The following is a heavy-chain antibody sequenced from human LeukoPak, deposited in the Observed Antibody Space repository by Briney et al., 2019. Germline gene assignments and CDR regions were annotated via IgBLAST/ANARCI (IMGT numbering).Heavy chain of an antibody. CDR2: IYQSRST. J-gene: IGHJ4*02. Sequence: PSETLSLTCTVSGGSISSGGYYWSWIRQPPGKGPEWIGYIYQSRSTYYTPSLESRVTISVDRSKNQFSLRLSSVTAADTAVYYCAKRVAAAGIFDYWGQGTLVTVSS. D-gene: IGHD6-13*01. CDR3: AKRVAAAGIFDY. V-gene: IGHV4-30-2*01. CDR1: GGSISSGGYY.